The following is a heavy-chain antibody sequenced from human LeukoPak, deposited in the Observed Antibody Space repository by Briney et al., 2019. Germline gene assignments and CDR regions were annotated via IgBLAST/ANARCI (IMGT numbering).Heavy chain of an antibody. D-gene: IGHD6-13*01. CDR2: IIPIFGTA. J-gene: IGHJ5*02. CDR1: GGTFSSYA. V-gene: IGHV1-69*13. Sequence: ASVKVSCKASGGTFSSYAISWVRQAPGQGLEWMGGIIPIFGTANYAQKFQGRVTITADESTSTAYMELSSLRSEDTAVYYCASRPSSSWHNWFDPWGQGTLVTVSS. CDR3: ASRPSSSWHNWFDP.